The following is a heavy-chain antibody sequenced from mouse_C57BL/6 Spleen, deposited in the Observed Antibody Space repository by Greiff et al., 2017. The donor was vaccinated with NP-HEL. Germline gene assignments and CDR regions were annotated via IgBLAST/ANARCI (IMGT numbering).Heavy chain of an antibody. CDR2: IDPEDGET. J-gene: IGHJ2*01. D-gene: IGHD2-4*01. V-gene: IGHV14-2*01. CDR1: GFNIKDYY. CDR3: ARRERYDYDVHFDY. Sequence: AQLQQSGAELVKPGASVKLSCTASGFNIKDYYMPWVKQRTEQGLEWIGRIDPEDGETKYAPKFQGKATITADTSSNTAYLQLSSLTSEDTAVYYCARRERYDYDVHFDYWGQGTTLTVSS.